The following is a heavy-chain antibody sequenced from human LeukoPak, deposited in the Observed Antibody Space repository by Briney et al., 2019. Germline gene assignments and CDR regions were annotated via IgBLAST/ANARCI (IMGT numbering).Heavy chain of an antibody. CDR1: GGSFSGYY. Sequence: SETLSLTCAVYGGSFSGYYWSWIRQPPGKGLEWIGEINHSGSTNYNPSHKSRVTISVDTSKNQFSLKLSSVTAADTAVYYCARFRGVAAAHLYYFDYWGQGTLVTVPS. J-gene: IGHJ4*02. V-gene: IGHV4-34*01. CDR3: ARFRGVAAAHLYYFDY. D-gene: IGHD6-13*01. CDR2: INHSGST.